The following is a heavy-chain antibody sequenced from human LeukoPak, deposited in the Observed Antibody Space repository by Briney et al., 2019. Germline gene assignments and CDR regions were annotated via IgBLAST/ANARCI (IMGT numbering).Heavy chain of an antibody. CDR3: VRTSDSSDIDY. CDR1: GGSISGYY. D-gene: IGHD6-6*01. Sequence: PSETLSLTCTISGGSISGYYWNWIRQTPGKQLEWIGYFHYTGRTDSVPSLRGRVTMSLDSSKNQLSLDLNFVTTADTAVYYCVRTSDSSDIDYWGQGTLVTVSS. CDR2: FHYTGRT. J-gene: IGHJ4*02. V-gene: IGHV4-59*01.